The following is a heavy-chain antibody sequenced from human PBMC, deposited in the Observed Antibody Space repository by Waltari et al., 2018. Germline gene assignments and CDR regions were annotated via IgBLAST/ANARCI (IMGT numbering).Heavy chain of an antibody. CDR3: ARAQPIAAADPYYFDY. CDR1: GGSISSYY. CDR2: IYYSGRT. J-gene: IGHJ4*02. D-gene: IGHD6-13*01. Sequence: QVQLQESGPGLVKPSETLSLTCTVSGGSISSYYWSWIRQPPGKGLEWIGYIYYSGRTNYNPSRKSRVTISVDTSKNQFSLKLSSVTAADTAVYYCARAQPIAAADPYYFDYWGQGTLVTVAS. V-gene: IGHV4-59*01.